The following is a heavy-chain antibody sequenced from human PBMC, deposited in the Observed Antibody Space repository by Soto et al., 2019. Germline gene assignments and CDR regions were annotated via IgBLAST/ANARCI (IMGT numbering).Heavy chain of an antibody. Sequence: PSETLSLTCTVSGGSISSSSYYWGWIRQPPGKGLEWIGSIYYSGSTYYNPSLKSRVTISVDTSKNQFSLKLSSVTAADTAVYYCARPRYSGSYYAGGPNPDYYYYYGMDVWGQGTTVTVSS. J-gene: IGHJ6*02. CDR1: GGSISSSSYY. CDR2: IYYSGST. V-gene: IGHV4-39*01. CDR3: ARPRYSGSYYAGGPNPDYYYYYGMDV. D-gene: IGHD1-26*01.